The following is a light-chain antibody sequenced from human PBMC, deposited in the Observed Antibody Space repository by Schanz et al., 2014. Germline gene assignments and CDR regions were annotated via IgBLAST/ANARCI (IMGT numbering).Light chain of an antibody. J-gene: IGLJ3*02. V-gene: IGLV2-14*03. CDR2: DVT. Sequence: QSALTQPASVSGSPGQSITISCTGSSSDIGAYNYVSWYQHHPGKAPKLMIYDVTKRPSGVSNRFSGSKSGNTASLTISGLQAEDEADYYCCSYAGSTTYWLFGGGTKLTVL. CDR1: SSDIGAYNY. CDR3: CSYAGSTTYWL.